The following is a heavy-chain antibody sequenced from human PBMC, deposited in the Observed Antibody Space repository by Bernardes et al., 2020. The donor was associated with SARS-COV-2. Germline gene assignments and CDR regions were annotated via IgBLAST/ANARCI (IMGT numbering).Heavy chain of an antibody. V-gene: IGHV3-7*01. CDR2: IKQDGSEK. Sequence: GGSLRLSCAASGFTFSSYWMSWVRQAPGKGLEWVANIKQDGSEKYYVDSVKGRFTISRDNAKNSLYLQMNSLRAEDTAVYYCTREEYYDFWSGYSYTDYWGQGTLVTVSS. CDR3: TREEYYDFWSGYSYTDY. CDR1: GFTFSSYW. J-gene: IGHJ4*02. D-gene: IGHD3-3*01.